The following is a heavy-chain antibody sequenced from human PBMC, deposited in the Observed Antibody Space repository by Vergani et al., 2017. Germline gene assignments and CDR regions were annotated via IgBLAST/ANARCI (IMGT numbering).Heavy chain of an antibody. V-gene: IGHV4-59*11. CDR2: IHYSENT. J-gene: IGHJ5*02. CDR3: ASDTHSGQRADR. D-gene: IGHD6-19*01. CDR1: FDSIRNLY. Sequence: QVRLQESGPGLVKPSETLSLTCSVSFDSIRNLYCNWIRQPPGKGLEWIGSIHYSENTNYNPSLKTRVTISVDTSKNQFSLTLTSVTAADTAVDYCASDTHSGQRADRWGQGILVTVTS.